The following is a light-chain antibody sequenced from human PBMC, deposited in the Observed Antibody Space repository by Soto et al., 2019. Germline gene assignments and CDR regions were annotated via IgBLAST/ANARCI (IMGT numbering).Light chain of an antibody. CDR3: LHRMFWPLT. J-gene: IGKJ5*01. CDR1: QSIRSNY. Sequence: IGVTLSPGTLSLSPWDRAALSCMASQSIRSNYVAWYQQKPGQGPRLLIYGASSRATGIPARFSGSGSETDFTLTISSLEPEDLGVYYCLHRMFWPLTFGQGTRLEI. V-gene: IGKV3D-20*02. CDR2: GAS.